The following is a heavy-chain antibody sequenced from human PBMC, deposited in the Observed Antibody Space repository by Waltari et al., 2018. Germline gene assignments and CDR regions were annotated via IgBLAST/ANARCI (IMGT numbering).Heavy chain of an antibody. CDR1: GGSISSYY. J-gene: IGHJ4*02. V-gene: IGHV4-59*01. D-gene: IGHD4-17*01. Sequence: QVQLQESGPGLVKPSETLSLTCSVSGGSISSYYWNWFRQPQGKGLEWLGYIYYSGTTNYDPSLKSRVSISVDTSKNQVSLQLRSVTAADTAVYYCAREIYGGNSRPFDYWGQGILVTVSS. CDR3: AREIYGGNSRPFDY. CDR2: IYYSGTT.